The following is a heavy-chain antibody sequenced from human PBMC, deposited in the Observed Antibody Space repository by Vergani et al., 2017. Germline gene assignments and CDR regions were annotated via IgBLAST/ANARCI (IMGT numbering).Heavy chain of an antibody. D-gene: IGHD5-12*01. CDR3: ARDRVQSMVATAGFDY. V-gene: IGHV3-33*01. J-gene: IGHJ4*02. CDR2: IWYDGSNK. CDR1: GFTFSSYG. Sequence: QVQLVESGGGVVQPGRSLRLSCAASGFTFSSYGMHWVRQAPGKGLEWVAVIWYDGSNKYYADSVKGRFTISRDNSKNTLYLQMNSLRAEDTAVYYCARDRVQSMVATAGFDYWGQGTLVTVSS.